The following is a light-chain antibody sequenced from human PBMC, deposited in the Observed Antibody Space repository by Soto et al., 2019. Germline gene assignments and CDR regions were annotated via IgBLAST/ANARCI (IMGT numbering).Light chain of an antibody. CDR2: DAS. CDR1: QRIVFW. V-gene: IGKV1-5*01. Sequence: DIRMTQSPSTMSASVGDRVNITCRASQRIVFWLAWYQQKVGKAPKLLIYDASNLESGVPSRFSGSGSGTEFTLTITSLQPDHFATYYCQQYNSYPWTFGQGTNVQIK. CDR3: QQYNSYPWT. J-gene: IGKJ1*01.